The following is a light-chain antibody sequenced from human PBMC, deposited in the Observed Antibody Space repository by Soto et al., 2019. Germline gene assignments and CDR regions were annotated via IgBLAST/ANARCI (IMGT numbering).Light chain of an antibody. Sequence: DIQLTQSPSFLSASVGDRVTITCRASQGISSYLAWYQQKPGKAPKLLFYAASTLQSGVTSRFSGSGSGSEFTLTISSLQPEDFATYYYQQLNNYPLTFGGGARVEIK. CDR1: QGISSY. CDR3: QQLNNYPLT. CDR2: AAS. V-gene: IGKV1-9*01. J-gene: IGKJ4*01.